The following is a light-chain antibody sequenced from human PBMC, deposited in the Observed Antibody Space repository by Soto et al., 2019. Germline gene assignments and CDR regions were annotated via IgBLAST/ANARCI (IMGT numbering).Light chain of an antibody. J-gene: IGLJ1*01. CDR1: TIDVDSSNY. Sequence: QSVLTQPRSVSGSPGQSVTISCTGPTIDVDSSNYVSWYQQHPGKAPKLMIYDVSERPSGVPDRFSGSKSGSTASLTISGLQAEDEDDHYCCSYATTFYVFGSGTKVTVL. CDR2: DVS. V-gene: IGLV2-11*01. CDR3: CSYATTFYV.